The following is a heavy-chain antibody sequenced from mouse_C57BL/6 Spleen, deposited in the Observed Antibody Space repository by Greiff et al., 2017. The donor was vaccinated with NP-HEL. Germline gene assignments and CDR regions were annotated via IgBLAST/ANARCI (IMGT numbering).Heavy chain of an antibody. V-gene: IGHV5-6*01. CDR3: ARPLYYDYAWFAY. D-gene: IGHD2-4*01. Sequence: VQLKESGGDLVKPGGSLKLSCAASGFTFSSYGMSWVRQTPDKRLEWVATISSGGSYTYYPDSVKGRFTISRDNAKNTLYLQMSSLKSEDTAMYYCARPLYYDYAWFAYWGQGTLVTVSA. CDR2: ISSGGSYT. J-gene: IGHJ3*01. CDR1: GFTFSSYG.